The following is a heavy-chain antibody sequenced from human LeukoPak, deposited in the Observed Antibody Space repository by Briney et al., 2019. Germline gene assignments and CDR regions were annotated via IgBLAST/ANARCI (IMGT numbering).Heavy chain of an antibody. CDR2: IKQDGSEK. D-gene: IGHD3-10*01. CDR3: ARKDYYGSGSYYAGAFDI. CDR1: GFTFSSYW. Sequence: PGGSLRLSCAASGFTFSSYWMSWVSQAPGKGLEWVVNIKQDGSEKYYVDSVKGRFTITRDNAKNSLYLQMNSLRAEDTAVYYCARKDYYGSGSYYAGAFDIWGQGTMVTVSS. V-gene: IGHV3-7*01. J-gene: IGHJ3*02.